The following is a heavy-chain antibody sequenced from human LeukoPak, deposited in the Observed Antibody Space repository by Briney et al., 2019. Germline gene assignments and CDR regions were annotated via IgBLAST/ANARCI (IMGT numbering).Heavy chain of an antibody. Sequence: ASVTVSCKASGYTSTGYYMDWVRQAPGQGLEWMGWINPNSGGTNYAQKFQGWVTMTRDTSISTAYMELSRLRSDDTAVYYCARGYSSGWYLDYWGQGTLVTVSS. CDR3: ARGYSSGWYLDY. CDR2: INPNSGGT. CDR1: GYTSTGYY. J-gene: IGHJ4*02. V-gene: IGHV1-2*04. D-gene: IGHD6-19*01.